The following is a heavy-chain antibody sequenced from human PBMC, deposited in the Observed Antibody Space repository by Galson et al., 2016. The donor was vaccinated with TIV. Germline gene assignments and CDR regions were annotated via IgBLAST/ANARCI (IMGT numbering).Heavy chain of an antibody. Sequence: SVKVSCKASGYTFTSYYLYWVRQAPGQGLEWMGLINPSGGGTTYAQKFQGRVTITADESTSTLYMEVSSLRSGDTAMYYCAKCRNTAMDTYYYYYGLDFWGQGTTVTVSS. CDR2: INPSGGGT. V-gene: IGHV1-46*01. D-gene: IGHD5-18*01. CDR1: GYTFTSYY. CDR3: AKCRNTAMDTYYYYYGLDF. J-gene: IGHJ6*02.